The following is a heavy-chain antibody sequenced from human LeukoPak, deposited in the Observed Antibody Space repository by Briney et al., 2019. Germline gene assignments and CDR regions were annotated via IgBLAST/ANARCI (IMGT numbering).Heavy chain of an antibody. CDR2: ISSSGSTI. V-gene: IGHV3-48*03. Sequence: GGSLRLSCAASGFTFSSYEMNWVRQAPGKGLEWVSYISSSGSTIYYADSVKGRFTISRDNAKNSLYLQMNSLRAEDTAVYYCARDSPVYGSGMDVWGKGTTVTISS. J-gene: IGHJ6*04. CDR1: GFTFSSYE. D-gene: IGHD3-10*01. CDR3: ARDSPVYGSGMDV.